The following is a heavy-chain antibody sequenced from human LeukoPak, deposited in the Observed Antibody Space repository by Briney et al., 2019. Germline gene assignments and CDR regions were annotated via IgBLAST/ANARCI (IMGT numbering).Heavy chain of an antibody. D-gene: IGHD1-26*01. Sequence: GGSLRLSCAASGFTFSSYSMNWVRQAPGKGLEWVSSISSSSSYIYYADSVKGRFTISRDNAENSLYLQMNSLRAEDTAVYYCARRASPYGMDVWGQGTTVTVSS. CDR2: ISSSSSYI. CDR1: GFTFSSYS. J-gene: IGHJ6*02. CDR3: ARRASPYGMDV. V-gene: IGHV3-21*01.